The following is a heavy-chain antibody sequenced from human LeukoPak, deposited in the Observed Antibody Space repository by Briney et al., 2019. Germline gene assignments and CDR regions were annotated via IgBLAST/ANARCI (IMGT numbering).Heavy chain of an antibody. D-gene: IGHD1-1*01. Sequence: SETLSLTCTVSGGSISSGDYYWSWIRQPPGKGLEWIGYIYYSGSTYYNPPLKSRVTISVDTSKNQFSLKLSSVTAADTAVYYCARSSWNDVGDYWGQGTLVTVSS. CDR2: IYYSGST. CDR1: GGSISSGDYY. CDR3: ARSSWNDVGDY. V-gene: IGHV4-30-4*08. J-gene: IGHJ4*02.